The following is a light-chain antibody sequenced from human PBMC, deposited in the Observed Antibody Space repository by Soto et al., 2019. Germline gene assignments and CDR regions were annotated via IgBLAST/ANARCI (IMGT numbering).Light chain of an antibody. CDR2: EVS. CDR1: SSDVGGYNY. Sequence: QSALTQPASVSGSPGQSITISCTGTSSDVGGYNYVSWYQQHPGKAPKFIIYEVSKRPSGVSNRFSGSKSGNTASLTISGLQDEDEADYYCSSHTSTSPYVFGTGTKVTVL. CDR3: SSHTSTSPYV. J-gene: IGLJ1*01. V-gene: IGLV2-14*01.